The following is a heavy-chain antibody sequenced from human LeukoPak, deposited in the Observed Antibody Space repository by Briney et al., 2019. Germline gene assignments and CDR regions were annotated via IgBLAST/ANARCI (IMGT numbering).Heavy chain of an antibody. Sequence: GGSLRLSCAASGFTFSTYGMHWVRQAPGRGLEWAAVISYDGSNKYYADSVKGRFTISRDNSKNTLYLQMNSLGAEDTAVYYCAKVFFSGSYYAASDYWGQGTLVTVSS. CDR1: GFTFSTYG. V-gene: IGHV3-30*18. CDR3: AKVFFSGSYYAASDY. CDR2: ISYDGSNK. D-gene: IGHD1-26*01. J-gene: IGHJ4*02.